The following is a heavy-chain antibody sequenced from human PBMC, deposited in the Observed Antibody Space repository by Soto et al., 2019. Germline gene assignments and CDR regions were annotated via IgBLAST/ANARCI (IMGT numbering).Heavy chain of an antibody. CDR2: IYYSGST. V-gene: IGHV4-59*11. CDR3: AREKGQQLVRGYYYYGMDV. Sequence: LSCAASGLTFSSHAMSWVRQAPGKGLEWIGYIYYSGSTNYNPSLKSRVTISVDTSKNQFSLKLSSVTAADTAVYYCAREKGQQLVRGYYYYGMDVWGQGTTVTVSS. J-gene: IGHJ6*02. D-gene: IGHD6-13*01. CDR1: GLTFSSHA.